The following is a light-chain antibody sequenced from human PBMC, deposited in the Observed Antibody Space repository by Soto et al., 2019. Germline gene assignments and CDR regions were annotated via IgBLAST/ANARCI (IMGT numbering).Light chain of an antibody. J-gene: IGLJ1*01. CDR2: SVS. Sequence: QSSLTQPRSVSVSPGQSVTISCTGTSSDVGGHNYVSWYQQYPGKAPKLLLSSVSKRPSGVPDRFSGSKSGNTASLTISGLQAEDQADYYCCSYAGSYTYVFGTGTKVTAL. CDR3: CSYAGSYTYV. CDR1: SSDVGGHNY. V-gene: IGLV2-11*01.